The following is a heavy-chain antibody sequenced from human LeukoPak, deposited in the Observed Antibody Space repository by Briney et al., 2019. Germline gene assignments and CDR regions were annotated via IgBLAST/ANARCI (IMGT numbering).Heavy chain of an antibody. CDR3: AYRNNFEY. V-gene: IGHV3-7*05. J-gene: IGHJ4*02. CDR1: GGSISGTNW. D-gene: IGHD1-26*01. Sequence: ETLSLTCGVSGGSISGTNWWSWVRQPPGKGLEWVANIKADGSEKYYVDSVKGRFTISRDDAKRTVDLQMDNLRAEDTAIYYCAYRNNFEYWGQGALVTVSS. CDR2: IKADGSEK.